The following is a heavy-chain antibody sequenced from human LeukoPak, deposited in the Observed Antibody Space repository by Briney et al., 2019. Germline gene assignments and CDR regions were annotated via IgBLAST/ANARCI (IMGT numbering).Heavy chain of an antibody. CDR2: VSHRGST. D-gene: IGHD3-3*01. J-gene: IGHJ4*02. Sequence: SETLSLTCTVSGYSISNGYYWGWIRQSPGKGLAWVGSVSHRGSTYYNPSLRSRVTISVDRSKQEFSLKLTSVTAADTAVYFCARGAEYYAIWRGYAAYSDYWGQGISVTVSS. V-gene: IGHV4-38-2*02. CDR3: ARGAEYYAIWRGYAAYSDY. CDR1: GYSISNGYY.